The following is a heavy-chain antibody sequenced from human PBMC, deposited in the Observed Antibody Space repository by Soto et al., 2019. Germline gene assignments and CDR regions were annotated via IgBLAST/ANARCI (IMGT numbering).Heavy chain of an antibody. V-gene: IGHV4-39*01. CDR1: GGSISGSSYY. D-gene: IGHD2-21*01. Sequence: QLQLQESGPGLVKPSETLSLTCSVSGGSISGSSYYCGWIRQPPGKGLEWIGSIYYSGSTYYSPSLKSRVTVSVDTAKNQFSLNLSSVTAADTAVYYCASNSYRTWGQGILVTVSS. CDR2: IYYSGST. J-gene: IGHJ1*01. CDR3: ASNSYRT.